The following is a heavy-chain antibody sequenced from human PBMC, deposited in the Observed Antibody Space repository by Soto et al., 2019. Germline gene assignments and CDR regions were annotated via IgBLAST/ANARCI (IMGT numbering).Heavy chain of an antibody. CDR3: AKVGDSSGWYFDY. CDR2: ISYDGSNK. CDR1: GFTFSSYG. D-gene: IGHD6-19*01. V-gene: IGHV3-30*18. J-gene: IGHJ4*02. Sequence: LRLSCAASGFTFSSYGMHWVRQAPGKGLEWVAVISYDGSNKYYADSVKGRFTISRDNSKNTLYLQMNSLRAEDTAVYYCAKVGDSSGWYFDYWGQGTLVTVSS.